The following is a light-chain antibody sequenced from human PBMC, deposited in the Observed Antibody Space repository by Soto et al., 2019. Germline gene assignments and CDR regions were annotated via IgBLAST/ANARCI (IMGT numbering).Light chain of an antibody. V-gene: IGLV2-14*01. CDR2: EVN. CDR1: NNDVGGYNF. Sequence: QSALTQPASVSGSPGQSITISCTGTNNDVGGYNFVSWYQQHPGKAPKLMIYEVNNRPSGVSNRFSGSKSDNTASLPISGLQAEDEADYYCSSYTTSSAQVFGGGTQLTVL. CDR3: SSYTTSSAQV. J-gene: IGLJ2*01.